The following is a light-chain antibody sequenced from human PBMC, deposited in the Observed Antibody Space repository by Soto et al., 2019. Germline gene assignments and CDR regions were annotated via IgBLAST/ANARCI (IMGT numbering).Light chain of an antibody. CDR3: QQYGNSPHT. J-gene: IGKJ2*01. V-gene: IGKV3-20*01. Sequence: EIVLTQSPGTLSLSPGERATLSCRASQSVSSNFLAWFQQKPGRAPMLLIYGASTRATGIPDRFSGSGSGTDFTLTISSLEPEDFAVYFCQQYGNSPHTFGQGARLEIK. CDR1: QSVSSNF. CDR2: GAS.